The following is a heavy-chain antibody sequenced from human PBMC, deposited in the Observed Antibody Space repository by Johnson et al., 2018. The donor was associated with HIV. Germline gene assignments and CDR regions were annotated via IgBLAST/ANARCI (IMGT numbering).Heavy chain of an antibody. Sequence: VQLVESGGGLVQPGGSLRLSCAASGFSFSTNWMNWVRQAPGKGLEWVANIKEDGSEKYYVDSVGGRFTISRDNAKNLLYLQMNSLRAEDTAVYYCARPIARGASNIWGQGTMVTVSS. J-gene: IGHJ3*02. CDR2: IKEDGSEK. CDR1: GFSFSTNW. V-gene: IGHV3-7*05. D-gene: IGHD3-10*01. CDR3: ARPIARGASNI.